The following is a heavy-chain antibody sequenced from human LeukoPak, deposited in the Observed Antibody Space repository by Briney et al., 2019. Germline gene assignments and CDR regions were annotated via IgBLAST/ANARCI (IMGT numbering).Heavy chain of an antibody. V-gene: IGHV4-39*01. D-gene: IGHD2-2*01. CDR3: ARQESTGFDY. CDR1: GGSISSSSYY. Sequence: PSETLSLTCTVSGGSISSSSYYWGWIRQPPGKGLEWIGEINHRGSTNYNPSLKGRVTISVDTSKNQFSLKLSSVTAADTAVYYCARQESTGFDYWGQGTLVTVSS. CDR2: INHRGST. J-gene: IGHJ4*02.